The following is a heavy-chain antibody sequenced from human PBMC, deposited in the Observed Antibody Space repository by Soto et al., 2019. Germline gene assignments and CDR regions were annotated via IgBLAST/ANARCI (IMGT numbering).Heavy chain of an antibody. CDR1: GGSISSSSYY. CDR2: IYYSGST. J-gene: IGHJ5*02. V-gene: IGHV4-39*01. Sequence: SETLSLTCTVSGGSISSSSYYWGWIRQPPGKGLEWIGSIYYSGSTYYNPSLKSRVTISVDTSKNQFSLKLSSVTAADTAVYYCARQSSSWYSWLDPWGQRTLVTVSS. CDR3: ARQSSSWYSWLDP. D-gene: IGHD6-13*01.